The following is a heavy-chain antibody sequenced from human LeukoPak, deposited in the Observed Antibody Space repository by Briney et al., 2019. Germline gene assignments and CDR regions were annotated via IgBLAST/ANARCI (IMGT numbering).Heavy chain of an antibody. CDR1: GFTFSSYS. CDR2: ISSSSSYI. J-gene: IGHJ4*02. CDR3: ARDGVLYYYGSGSPTQVDY. V-gene: IGHV3-21*01. D-gene: IGHD3-10*01. Sequence: GGSLRLSCAASGFTFSSYSMNWVRQAPGKGLEWVSSISSSSSYIYYADSVKGRFTISRDNAKNSLYPQMNSLRAEDTAVYYCARDGVLYYYGSGSPTQVDYWGQGTLVTVSS.